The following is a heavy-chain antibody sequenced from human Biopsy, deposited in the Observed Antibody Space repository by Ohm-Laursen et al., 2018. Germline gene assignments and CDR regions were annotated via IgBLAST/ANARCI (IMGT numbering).Heavy chain of an antibody. V-gene: IGHV1-18*04. J-gene: IGHJ4*02. Sequence: ASVKVSCKASGYTFIAYNIHWVRQAPGQGLEWLEWISVKTGNTNYTQKLQGRVTMTTDTSTNTAYMELRSLRSDDTALYYCAREGTSVTFFGKISDYYFDFWGPGTVVTVSS. D-gene: IGHD3-3*01. CDR1: GYTFIAYN. CDR2: ISVKTGNT. CDR3: AREGTSVTFFGKISDYYFDF.